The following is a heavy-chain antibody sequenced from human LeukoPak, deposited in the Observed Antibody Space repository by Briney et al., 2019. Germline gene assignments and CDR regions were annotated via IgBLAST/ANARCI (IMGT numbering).Heavy chain of an antibody. CDR1: GFTFSSYA. J-gene: IGHJ6*03. Sequence: GGSLRLSCAASGFTFSSYAMSWVRQAPGKGLEWVSAISGSGGRTYYADSVKGRFTISRDNSKNTLYLQMNSLRAEDTAVYYCAKFRGDYYYYYYYMDVWGKVTTVTVS. V-gene: IGHV3-23*01. D-gene: IGHD4-17*01. CDR2: ISGSGGRT. CDR3: AKFRGDYYYYYYYMDV.